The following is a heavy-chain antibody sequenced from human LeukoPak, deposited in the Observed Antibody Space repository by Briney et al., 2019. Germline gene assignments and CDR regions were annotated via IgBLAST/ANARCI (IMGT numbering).Heavy chain of an antibody. D-gene: IGHD6-13*01. Sequence: GGSLRLSCAASGFTFSTYWMSWVRQAPGKGVEWVANIKQDGSEKYYLDSVKGRFTISRENAKNSLYLQMNSLRAEDTAVYFCTREAAAGIDYWGQGTLVTVSS. CDR3: TREAAAGIDY. CDR1: GFTFSTYW. V-gene: IGHV3-7*01. J-gene: IGHJ4*02. CDR2: IKQDGSEK.